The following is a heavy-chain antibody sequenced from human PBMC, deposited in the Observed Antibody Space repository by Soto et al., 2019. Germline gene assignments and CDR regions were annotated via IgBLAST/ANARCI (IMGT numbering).Heavy chain of an antibody. V-gene: IGHV3-7*05. CDR1: GFTFSSYW. CDR3: ARVFGYRGSSSHSRYYYYYGMDV. CDR2: IKQDGSEK. Sequence: GGSLRLSCAASGFTFSSYWMSWVRQAPGKGLEWVANIKQDGSEKYYVDSVKGRFTISRDNARNSRYLQTNSLRAEATAVYYWARVFGYRGSSSHSRYYYYYGMDVWGQGTTVTVSS. J-gene: IGHJ6*02. D-gene: IGHD6-6*01.